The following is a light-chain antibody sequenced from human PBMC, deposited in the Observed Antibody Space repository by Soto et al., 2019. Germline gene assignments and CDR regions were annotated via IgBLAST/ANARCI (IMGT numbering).Light chain of an antibody. J-gene: IGKJ1*01. CDR1: QSVSSSY. Sequence: EIVVTQSPGTLSLSPGERDTLSCRASQSVSSSYLAWYQRKPGQAPRLLIHGASSRAIGIPDRFSGSGSGTDFTLTISRLEPEDFAVYYCQQYSSSPPTFGQGTKVDIK. CDR2: GAS. CDR3: QQYSSSPPT. V-gene: IGKV3-20*01.